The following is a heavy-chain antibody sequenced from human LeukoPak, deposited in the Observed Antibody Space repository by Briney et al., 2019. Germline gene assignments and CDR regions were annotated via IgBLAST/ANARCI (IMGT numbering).Heavy chain of an antibody. CDR3: ARVSLPLNCSSTSCYLKNYYYYMDV. D-gene: IGHD2-2*01. Sequence: GGSLRLSCAASGFTFSDYYMSWIRQAPGKGLEWVSYISSSGSTIYYADSVKGRFTISRDNAKNSLYLQMNSLRAEDTAVYYCARVSLPLNCSSTSCYLKNYYYYMDVWGKGTTVTVSS. V-gene: IGHV3-11*04. CDR1: GFTFSDYY. CDR2: ISSSGSTI. J-gene: IGHJ6*03.